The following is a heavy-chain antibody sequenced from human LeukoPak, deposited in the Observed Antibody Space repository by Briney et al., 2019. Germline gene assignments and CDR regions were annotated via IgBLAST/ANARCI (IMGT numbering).Heavy chain of an antibody. J-gene: IGHJ4*02. Sequence: GGSLRLSCAASGFTFSSYWMSWVRQAPGKGLEWVANIKQDGSEKYYVDSVKGRFTISRDNAKNSLYLQMNSLRAEDTAVYYCARDRGYYYDSSGYYYYYWGQGTLVTVS. CDR3: ARDRGYYYDSSGYYYYY. CDR2: IKQDGSEK. CDR1: GFTFSSYW. V-gene: IGHV3-7*01. D-gene: IGHD3-22*01.